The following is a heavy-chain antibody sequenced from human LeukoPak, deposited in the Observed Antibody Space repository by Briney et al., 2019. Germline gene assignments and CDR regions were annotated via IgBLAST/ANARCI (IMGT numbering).Heavy chain of an antibody. CDR2: ISSSSTYI. CDR1: GFTFSSYG. V-gene: IGHV3-21*01. CDR3: ARDFGPNILTGYFFDY. J-gene: IGHJ4*02. Sequence: PGGSLRLSCAASGFTFSSYGINWVRLAPGKGLEWVSSISSSSTYIYYADSVKGRFTISRDNAKNSLYLQMNSLRAEDTAVYYCARDFGPNILTGYFFDYWGQGTLATVSS. D-gene: IGHD3-9*01.